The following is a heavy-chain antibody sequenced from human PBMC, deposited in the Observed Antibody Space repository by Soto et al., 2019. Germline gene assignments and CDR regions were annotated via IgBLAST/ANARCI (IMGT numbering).Heavy chain of an antibody. V-gene: IGHV4-30-2*01. D-gene: IGHD2-15*01. CDR2: IYHSGST. J-gene: IGHJ4*02. CDR1: GGSISSGGYS. CDR3: ARGQVVAAQH. Sequence: QLQLQESGSGLVKPSQTLSLTCAVSGGSISSGGYSWSWIRQPPGKGLEWIGYIYHSGSTYYNPSLKSRVTMAVDRSTTQFSLKLSSVTAADTAVYYCARGQVVAAQHWGQGTLVTVSS.